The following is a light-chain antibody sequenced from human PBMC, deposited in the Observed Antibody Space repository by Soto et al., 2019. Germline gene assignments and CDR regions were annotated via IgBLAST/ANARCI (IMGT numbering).Light chain of an antibody. J-gene: IGKJ2*01. Sequence: EIVLTQSPATLSLSPGERATLSCRASQSVSSYLAWYQQKPGQAPRLLIYDASNRATGIPARFSGSGAGTGFTLTTSSLEPEDLSVYYCQQRSNWPPYTFGQGTKLEIK. V-gene: IGKV3-11*01. CDR3: QQRSNWPPYT. CDR2: DAS. CDR1: QSVSSY.